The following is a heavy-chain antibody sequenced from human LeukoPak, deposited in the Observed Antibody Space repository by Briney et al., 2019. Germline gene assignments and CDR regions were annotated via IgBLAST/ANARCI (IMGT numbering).Heavy chain of an antibody. CDR3: ARLPSAYDILTGYYPYYFDY. CDR2: INHSGST. D-gene: IGHD3-9*01. V-gene: IGHV4-34*01. Sequence: SETLSLTCAVYGGSFSGYYWSWIRQPPGKGLEWIGEINHSGSTNYNPSLKSRVTISVDTSKNQFSLKLSSVTAADTAVYYCARLPSAYDILTGYYPYYFDYWGQGTLVTVSS. CDR1: GGSFSGYY. J-gene: IGHJ4*02.